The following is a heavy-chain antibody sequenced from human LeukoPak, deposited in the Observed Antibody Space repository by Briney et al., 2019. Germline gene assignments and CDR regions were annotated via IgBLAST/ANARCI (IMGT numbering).Heavy chain of an antibody. CDR1: GFTFNAYY. V-gene: IGHV3-48*03. CDR2: ISSSGSTI. J-gene: IGHJ4*02. Sequence: GGSLRLSCAASGFTFNAYYMNWVRQAPGKGLEWVSYISSSGSTIYYADSVKGRFTISRDNAKNSLYLQMNSLRAEDTAVYYCARLPDLYCSSTSCYENFDYWGQGTLVTVSS. CDR3: ARLPDLYCSSTSCYENFDY. D-gene: IGHD2-2*01.